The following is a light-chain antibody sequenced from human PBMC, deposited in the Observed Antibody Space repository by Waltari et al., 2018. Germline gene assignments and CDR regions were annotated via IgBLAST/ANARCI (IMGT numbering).Light chain of an antibody. J-gene: IGLJ2*01. CDR1: SGHSSYA. Sequence: QPELTQSPSASASLGASVKLTCILSSGHSSYAIAWHQQQPQKGPRYLMKLNSDGSHNKGDGIPDRFSGASSGAERYLPISSLQSEDEADYYCQTWGTGTHVVFGGGTKLTVL. CDR3: QTWGTGTHVV. V-gene: IGLV4-69*01. CDR2: LNSDGSH.